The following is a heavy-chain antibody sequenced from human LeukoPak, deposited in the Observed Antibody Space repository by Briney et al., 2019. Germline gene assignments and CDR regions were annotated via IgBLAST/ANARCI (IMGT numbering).Heavy chain of an antibody. Sequence: VASVKVSCKASGGTFSSYAISWVRQAPGQGLEWMGGIIPIFGTANYAQKFQGRVTITTDESTSTAYMELSSLRSEDTAVYYCARAKLWHYCYYMDVWGKGTTVTVSS. CDR2: IIPIFGTA. V-gene: IGHV1-69*05. CDR1: GGTFSSYA. J-gene: IGHJ6*03. CDR3: ARAKLWHYCYYMDV. D-gene: IGHD5-18*01.